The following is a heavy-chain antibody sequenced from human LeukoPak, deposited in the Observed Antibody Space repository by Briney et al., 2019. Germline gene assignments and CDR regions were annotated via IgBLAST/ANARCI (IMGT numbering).Heavy chain of an antibody. J-gene: IGHJ4*02. Sequence: ASVKVSCKASGYTFTSYGISWVRQAPGQGLEWMGWISAYNGNTNYAQKLQGRVTMTTDTSASTAYMELRSLRSDDTAVYYCARRYYDTLTGYPKEDYWGQGTLVTVSS. CDR3: ARRYYDTLTGYPKEDY. V-gene: IGHV1-18*01. D-gene: IGHD3-9*01. CDR2: ISAYNGNT. CDR1: GYTFTSYG.